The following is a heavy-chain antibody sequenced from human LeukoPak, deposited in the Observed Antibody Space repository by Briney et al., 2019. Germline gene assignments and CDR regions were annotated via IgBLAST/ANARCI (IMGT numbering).Heavy chain of an antibody. D-gene: IGHD1-7*01. CDR3: ARDYIEAGNYTPLGY. Sequence: ASVTVSCKASGYTFTAYYVLWVRQAPGQGLEWMGWINPNSGDTSSAQKFQGRVTMNRDTSISTVYMELSRLRSDDTAVYYCARDYIEAGNYTPLGYWGQGTLVTVSS. J-gene: IGHJ4*02. V-gene: IGHV1-2*02. CDR1: GYTFTAYY. CDR2: INPNSGDT.